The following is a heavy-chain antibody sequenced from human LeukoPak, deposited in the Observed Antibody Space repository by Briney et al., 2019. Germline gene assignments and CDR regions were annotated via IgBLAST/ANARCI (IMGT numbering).Heavy chain of an antibody. J-gene: IGHJ3*02. CDR3: ARDQDGYAAFDI. D-gene: IGHD5-24*01. V-gene: IGHV4-30-4*08. CDR2: IYYSGST. CDR1: GGSISSGDYY. Sequence: SETLSLTCTVSGGSISSGDYYWSWIRQPPGKGLEWIGYIYYSGSTYYNPSLKSRVTISVDTSKNQFSLKLSSVTAADTAVYYCARDQDGYAAFDIWGQGTMVTVSS.